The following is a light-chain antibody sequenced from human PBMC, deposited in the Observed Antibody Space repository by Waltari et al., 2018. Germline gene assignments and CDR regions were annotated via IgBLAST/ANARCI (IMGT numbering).Light chain of an antibody. Sequence: SYELTQPPPVSVSPGQTARITCPGDALPKQYAYWYQQKPGQAPVLVIYKDRERPSGIPERFSGSSSGTTVTLTISGVQAEDEADYYCQSADSSGTYVVFGGGTKLTVL. CDR2: KDR. J-gene: IGLJ2*01. CDR3: QSADSSGTYVV. CDR1: ALPKQY. V-gene: IGLV3-25*03.